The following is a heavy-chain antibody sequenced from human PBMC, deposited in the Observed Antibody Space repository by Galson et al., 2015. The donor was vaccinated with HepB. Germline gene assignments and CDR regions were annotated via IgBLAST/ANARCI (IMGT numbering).Heavy chain of an antibody. J-gene: IGHJ6*02. CDR3: AREGGDIVVVPAAFDRYYYYGMDV. CDR1: GFTFSSYE. Sequence: LRLSCAASGFTFSSYEMNWVRQAPGKGLEWVSYISSSGSTIYYADSVKGRFTISRDNAKNSLYLQMNSLRAEDTAVCYCAREGGDIVVVPAAFDRYYYYGMDVWGQGTTVTVSS. CDR2: ISSSGSTI. V-gene: IGHV3-48*03. D-gene: IGHD2-2*01.